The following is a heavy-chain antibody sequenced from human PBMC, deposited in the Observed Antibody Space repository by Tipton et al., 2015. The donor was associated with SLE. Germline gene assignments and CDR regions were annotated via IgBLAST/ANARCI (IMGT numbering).Heavy chain of an antibody. CDR1: GGSFSGYH. Sequence: TLSLNCAVYGGSFSGYHWTWTRHPPGQGLGWIGEIADTGSPNYNPSLKSRVTISLDTSKSQFSLILNSLTAADTAVYYCARGPFQRWPPGAYWGQGTLVTVSS. V-gene: IGHV4-34*01. J-gene: IGHJ4*02. CDR2: IADTGSP. D-gene: IGHD6-19*01. CDR3: ARGPFQRWPPGAY.